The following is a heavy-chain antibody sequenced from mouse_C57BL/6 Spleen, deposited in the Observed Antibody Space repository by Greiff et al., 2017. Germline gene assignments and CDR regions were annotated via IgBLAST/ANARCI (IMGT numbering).Heavy chain of an antibody. CDR3: ARSYYYGSPYFDY. D-gene: IGHD1-1*01. CDR1: GYTFTSYW. V-gene: IGHV1-53*01. CDR2: INPSNGCT. Sequence: VQLQQPGTELVKPGASVKLSCKASGYTFTSYWMHWVKQRPGQGLEWIGNINPSNGCTNYNEKFKSKATLTVDKSSSTAYMQLSSLTSEDSAVYYCARSYYYGSPYFDYWGQGTTLTVSS. J-gene: IGHJ2*01.